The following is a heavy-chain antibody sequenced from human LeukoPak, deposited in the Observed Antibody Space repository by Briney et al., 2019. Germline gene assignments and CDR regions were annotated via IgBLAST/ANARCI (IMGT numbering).Heavy chain of an antibody. V-gene: IGHV4-59*01. D-gene: IGHD5-12*01. Sequence: SETLSLTCTVSGGSIGSYHWNWIRQPSGKGLEWIGIVFNNGGTKHNPSLKSRVAISVDTSKNQFTLKLTSVTAADTAVYYCVASYGGYVLDYWGQGALVIVSS. CDR3: VASYGGYVLDY. J-gene: IGHJ4*02. CDR2: VFNNGGT. CDR1: GGSIGSYH.